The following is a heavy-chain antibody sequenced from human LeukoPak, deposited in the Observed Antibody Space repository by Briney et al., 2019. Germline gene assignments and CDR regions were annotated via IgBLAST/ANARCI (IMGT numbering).Heavy chain of an antibody. Sequence: GGSLRLSCVASGFTFTNYGMMWVRQAPGKGLEWVAYIDTDGRSTTYGDSVKGRFTISRDNAKNTLYLQMNSLRAEDTAMYYCARNYNGMSYWGQGTLVIVSS. J-gene: IGHJ4*02. D-gene: IGHD1-26*01. CDR3: ARNYNGMSY. CDR1: GFTFTNYG. CDR2: IDTDGRST. V-gene: IGHV3-74*01.